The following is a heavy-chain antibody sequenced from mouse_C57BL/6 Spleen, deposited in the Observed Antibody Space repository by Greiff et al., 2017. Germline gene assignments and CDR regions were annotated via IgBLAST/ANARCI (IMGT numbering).Heavy chain of an antibody. V-gene: IGHV1-9*01. Sequence: QVQLQQSGAELMKPGASVKLSCKATGYTFTGYWIEWVKQRPGHGLEWIGEILPGSGSTNYNEKFKGKATFTADTFSNTAYMQLSSLTTEDSASYCCARCGGRGWYFDVWGTGTTVTVSS. J-gene: IGHJ1*03. D-gene: IGHD3-3*01. CDR1: GYTFTGYW. CDR2: ILPGSGST. CDR3: ARCGGRGWYFDV.